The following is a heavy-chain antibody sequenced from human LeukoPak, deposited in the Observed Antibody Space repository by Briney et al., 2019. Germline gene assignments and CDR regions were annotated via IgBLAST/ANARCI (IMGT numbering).Heavy chain of an antibody. Sequence: PSGTLSLTCAVSGGSISSSNWWSWVRQPPGKGLEWIGEIYHSGSTNYNPSLKSRVTISVDTSKNQFSLKLSSVTAADTAVYYCARSLYYDILTGGRRVVRFDYWGQGTLVTVSS. CDR3: ARSLYYDILTGGRRVVRFDY. J-gene: IGHJ4*02. D-gene: IGHD3-9*01. CDR1: GGSISSSNW. CDR2: IYHSGST. V-gene: IGHV4-4*02.